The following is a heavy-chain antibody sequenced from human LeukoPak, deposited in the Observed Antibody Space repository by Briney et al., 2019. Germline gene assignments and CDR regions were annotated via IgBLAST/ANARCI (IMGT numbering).Heavy chain of an antibody. CDR3: ARDADYYGSGTYSNYMDV. CDR1: GFTFSSYS. Sequence: GGSLRLSCAASGFTFSSYSMNWVRQAPGKGLEWVSSISSSSSYIYYADSVKGRFTISRDNAKNSLYLQMNSLRAEDTAVYYCARDADYYGSGTYSNYMDVWGKGTTVTISS. J-gene: IGHJ6*03. CDR2: ISSSSSYI. D-gene: IGHD3-10*01. V-gene: IGHV3-21*01.